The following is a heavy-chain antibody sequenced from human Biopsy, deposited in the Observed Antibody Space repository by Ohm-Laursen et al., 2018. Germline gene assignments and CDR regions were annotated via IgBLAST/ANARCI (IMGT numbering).Heavy chain of an antibody. CDR1: GYTFSSYG. D-gene: IGHD2-2*01. CDR3: ARGGTLVVVPTAVLHSFDI. CDR2: ISTYIGNT. Sequence: GSSVKVSCKASGYTFSSYGINCVRQAPGQGLEWLGWISTYIGNTNYAQNLQGRVTMTTDTSTSTAYMELRSLRSDDTAVYYCARGGTLVVVPTAVLHSFDIWGQGTMVTVSS. J-gene: IGHJ3*02. V-gene: IGHV1-18*01.